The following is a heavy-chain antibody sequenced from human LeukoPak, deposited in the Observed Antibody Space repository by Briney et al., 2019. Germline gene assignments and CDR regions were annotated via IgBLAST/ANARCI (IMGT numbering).Heavy chain of an antibody. CDR1: GGSFSGYY. Sequence: PSETLSLTCAVYGGSFSGYYWSWIRQPPGKGLEWIGEINHSGSTNYNPSLKSRVTISVDTSKSQFSLKLSSVTAADTAVYYCARGRRGFGEFHLNWFDPWGQGTLVTVSS. V-gene: IGHV4-34*01. D-gene: IGHD3-10*01. CDR2: INHSGST. J-gene: IGHJ5*02. CDR3: ARGRRGFGEFHLNWFDP.